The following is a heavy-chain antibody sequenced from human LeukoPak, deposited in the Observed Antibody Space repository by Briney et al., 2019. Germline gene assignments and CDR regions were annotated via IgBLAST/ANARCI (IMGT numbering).Heavy chain of an antibody. V-gene: IGHV4-34*01. D-gene: IGHD3-10*01. Sequence: PSETLSLTCAVYGGSFSGYYWSWIRQPPGKGLEWIGEINHSGSTNYNPSLKSRVTISVDTSKNQFSLKLSSVTAADTAVYYCAGALNYGSGSYYGLGFDYWGQGTLVTVSS. J-gene: IGHJ4*02. CDR2: INHSGST. CDR1: GGSFSGYY. CDR3: AGALNYGSGSYYGLGFDY.